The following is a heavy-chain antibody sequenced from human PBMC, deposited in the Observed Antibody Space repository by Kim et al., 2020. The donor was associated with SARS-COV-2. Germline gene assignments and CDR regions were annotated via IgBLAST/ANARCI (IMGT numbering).Heavy chain of an antibody. J-gene: IGHJ3*02. D-gene: IGHD3-16*01. Sequence: RYSPSLKSRLTITKDTSKNQVVLTMTNMDPVDTATYYCAHYVNSWDAFVIWGQGTMVTVSS. V-gene: IGHV2-5*01. CDR3: AHYVNSWDAFVI.